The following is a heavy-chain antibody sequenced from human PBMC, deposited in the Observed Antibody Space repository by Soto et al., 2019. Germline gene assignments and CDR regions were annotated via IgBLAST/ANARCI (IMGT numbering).Heavy chain of an antibody. D-gene: IGHD2-2*01. V-gene: IGHV4-59*11. CDR2: IYYRGTT. J-gene: IGHJ4*02. CDR1: GVSTSNHY. CDR3: ARGGGSPYHDHEFDY. Sequence: QVQLQESGPGLVKPSETLSLTCSVSGVSTSNHYWTWIRKPPGQGPEWIGCIYYRGTTNYNASFNSRVTLSLDTSKHQFSLRLNSVTTADTAVYYCARGGGSPYHDHEFDYWGQGILVTVSS.